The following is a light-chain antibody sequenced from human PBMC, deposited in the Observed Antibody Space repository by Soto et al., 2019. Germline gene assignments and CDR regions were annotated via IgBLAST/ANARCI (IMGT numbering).Light chain of an antibody. J-gene: IGLJ1*01. CDR1: SSDVGGYNY. V-gene: IGLV2-14*01. Sequence: QSALTQPASVSGSPGQSITISCTGTSSDVGGYNYVSWYQQHPGKAPKLMIYDVSHRPSGVSDRFSGSKSGNTASLTISGLQAEEEADYYCSSYTSSSTPFYVFGTGTKVTVL. CDR2: DVS. CDR3: SSYTSSSTPFYV.